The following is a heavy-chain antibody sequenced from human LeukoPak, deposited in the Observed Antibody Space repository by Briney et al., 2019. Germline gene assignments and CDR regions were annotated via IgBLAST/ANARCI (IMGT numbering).Heavy chain of an antibody. V-gene: IGHV3-23*01. CDR1: GFTFSSYA. CDR3: AKQCGGDCYGYYFDY. D-gene: IGHD2-21*02. CDR2: ISGSGGST. Sequence: QTGGSLILSCAASGFTFSSYAMSWVRQAPGKGLEWVSAISGSGGSTYYADSVKGRFTISRDNSKNTLYLQMNSLRAEDTAVYYCAKQCGGDCYGYYFDYWGQGTLVTVSS. J-gene: IGHJ4*02.